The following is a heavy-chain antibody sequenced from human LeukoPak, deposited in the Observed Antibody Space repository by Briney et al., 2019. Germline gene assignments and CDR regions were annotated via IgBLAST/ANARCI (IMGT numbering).Heavy chain of an antibody. CDR2: IYPGDSDS. J-gene: IGHJ4*02. D-gene: IGHD6-19*01. CDR1: GYTFINYW. V-gene: IGHV5-51*01. CDR3: VRESGYSSGWYPY. Sequence: GESLKISXKGSGYTFINYWIAWVRQMPGKGLEWKGMIYPGDSDSIYSPSFQGQVTFSADKSISTAYLQWSSLKASDSAMYYCVRESGYSSGWYPYWGQGTLVTVSS.